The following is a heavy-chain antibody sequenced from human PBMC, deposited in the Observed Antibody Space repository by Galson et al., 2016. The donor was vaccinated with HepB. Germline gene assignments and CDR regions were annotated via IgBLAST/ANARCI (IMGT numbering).Heavy chain of an antibody. CDR2: ISAAGNNI. CDR3: ARVPTGHLDY. V-gene: IGHV3-23*01. CDR1: GFTFSNYA. J-gene: IGHJ4*02. Sequence: SLRLSCAASGFTFSNYAMTWVRQAPGKGLEWVSSISAAGNNIYYAGSAKGRFTISRDNSKNTVYLQMTSLRTEDTAMYYCARVPTGHLDYWGQGTLVTVSS.